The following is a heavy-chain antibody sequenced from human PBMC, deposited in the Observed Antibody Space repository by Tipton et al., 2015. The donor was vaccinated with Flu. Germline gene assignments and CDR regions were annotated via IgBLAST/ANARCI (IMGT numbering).Heavy chain of an antibody. V-gene: IGHV4-28*01. J-gene: IGHJ4*02. D-gene: IGHD1-26*01. CDR2: IYYSGST. CDR3: ATSDSGSYYYNY. CDR1: GYSISSSNW. Sequence: TLSLTCAVSGYSISSSNWWGWIRQPPGKGLEWIGYIYYSGSTNYNPSLKSRVTISVDTSKNQFSLKLSSVTAADTAVYYCATSDSGSYYYNYWGQGTLVTVSS.